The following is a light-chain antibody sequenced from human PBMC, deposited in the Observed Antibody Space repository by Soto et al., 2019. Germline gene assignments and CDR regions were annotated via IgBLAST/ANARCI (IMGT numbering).Light chain of an antibody. CDR2: DAS. CDR3: QQYNSYSWT. Sequence: DIQMTQSPSTLSASVGDRVTLTCRASQSISSWLAWYQQKPGKAPKLLIYDASSWASGVPSRFSGSGSGTEFTLTISSLQPDDFATYYCQQYNSYSWTFGQGTKVEIK. V-gene: IGKV1-5*01. CDR1: QSISSW. J-gene: IGKJ1*01.